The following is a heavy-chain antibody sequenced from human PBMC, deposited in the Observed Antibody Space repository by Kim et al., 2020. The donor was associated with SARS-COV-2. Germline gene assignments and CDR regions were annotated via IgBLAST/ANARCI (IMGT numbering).Heavy chain of an antibody. CDR1: GFTFSSYG. D-gene: IGHD3-3*01. Sequence: GGSLRLSCAASGFTFSSYGIHWVRQAPGKGLEWVSSIKEMGSNIYYADSVRGRFTISRVNRENSVYLQTNSLRTEDTAVYYCARDDGSNTWSFDYWGQG. J-gene: IGHJ4*02. CDR3: ARDDGSNTWSFDY. CDR2: IKEMGSNI. V-gene: IGHV3-48*03.